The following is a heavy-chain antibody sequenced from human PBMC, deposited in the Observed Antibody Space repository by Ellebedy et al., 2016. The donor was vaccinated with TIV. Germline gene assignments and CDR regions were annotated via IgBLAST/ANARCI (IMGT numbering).Heavy chain of an antibody. Sequence: SETLSLTXAVYGGSFSNFYWSWIRQPQGKGLECMGEISQSGSTNYNPSLKSRVTISVDTSKHHFPLKLSSVTAADTAVYYCATGHAGAWESSAHWGQGTLVTVSS. D-gene: IGHD1-26*01. V-gene: IGHV4-34*01. CDR1: GGSFSNFY. CDR2: ISQSGST. J-gene: IGHJ4*02. CDR3: ATGHAGAWESSAH.